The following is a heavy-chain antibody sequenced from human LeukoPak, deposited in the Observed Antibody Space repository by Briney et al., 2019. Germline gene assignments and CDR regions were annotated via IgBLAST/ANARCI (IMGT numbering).Heavy chain of an antibody. CDR3: ARASRYYSDSSGYAFDY. J-gene: IGHJ4*02. CDR1: EGTFRSFA. Sequence: ASVKVSCKASEGTFRSFAISWVRQAPGQGLEWMGGIIPIFRTANYAQRFQGRVTITADESTSTAYMELSSLRSEGTAVYYCARASRYYSDSSGYAFDYWGQGTLVTVSS. CDR2: IIPIFRTA. D-gene: IGHD3-22*01. V-gene: IGHV1-69*13.